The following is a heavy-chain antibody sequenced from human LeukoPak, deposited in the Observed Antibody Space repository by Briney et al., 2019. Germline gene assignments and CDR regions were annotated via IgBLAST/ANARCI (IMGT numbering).Heavy chain of an antibody. V-gene: IGHV3-23*01. CDR3: AKGPYYYDSSGYSRRWFDP. CDR2: ISSSGGRT. J-gene: IGHJ5*02. CDR1: GFTFSTYA. D-gene: IGHD3-22*01. Sequence: GGSLRLSCAASGFTFSTYAMTWVRQAPGKGLEWVSAISSSGGRTYYADSVKGRFTISRDNSKNTLYLQMNSLRAEDTAVYYCAKGPYYYDSSGYSRRWFDPWGQGTLVTVSS.